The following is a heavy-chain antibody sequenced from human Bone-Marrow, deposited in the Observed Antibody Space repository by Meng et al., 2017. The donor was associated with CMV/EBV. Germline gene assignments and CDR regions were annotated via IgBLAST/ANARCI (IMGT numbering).Heavy chain of an antibody. CDR3: AAWDDAFDI. V-gene: IGHV3-7*01. CDR2: IKQDGSEK. D-gene: IGHD1-26*01. Sequence: GGSLRLSCAASGFTFSSYWMSWVRQAPGKGLEWVANIKQDGSEKYYVDSVKGRFTISRDNSKNTLYLQMNSLRAEDTAVYYCAAWDDAFDIWGQGTRVTVSS. CDR1: GFTFSSYW. J-gene: IGHJ3*02.